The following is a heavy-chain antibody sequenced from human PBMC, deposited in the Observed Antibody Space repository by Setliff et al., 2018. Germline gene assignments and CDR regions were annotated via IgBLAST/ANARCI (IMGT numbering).Heavy chain of an antibody. CDR3: ARSRDSGFYHQRDAYDN. Sequence: GASVKVSCKTSGYTFTNYGINWVRQAPGQGLEWMGWINNYSFKTKSAQKFQGRITMTTDTATTTSYMELRSLRSDDTDVYYCARSRDSGFYHQRDAYDNWGQGTMVTVSS. CDR1: GYTFTNYG. J-gene: IGHJ3*02. D-gene: IGHD1-26*01. V-gene: IGHV1-18*01. CDR2: INNYSFKT.